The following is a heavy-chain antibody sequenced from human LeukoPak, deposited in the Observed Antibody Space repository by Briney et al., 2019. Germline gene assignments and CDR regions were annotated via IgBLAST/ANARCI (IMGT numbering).Heavy chain of an antibody. Sequence: GESLKISCKGSGYSFTNYWIGWVRQMPGKGLEWMGILYPGDSDTTYSPSFQGQVSFSADKSTSTAYLHWSSLKASDTAMYYCARTIVGPTSDYYYYMDVWGKGTTVTVSS. CDR1: GYSFTNYW. V-gene: IGHV5-51*01. D-gene: IGHD1-26*01. CDR3: ARTIVGPTSDYYYYMDV. CDR2: LYPGDSDT. J-gene: IGHJ6*03.